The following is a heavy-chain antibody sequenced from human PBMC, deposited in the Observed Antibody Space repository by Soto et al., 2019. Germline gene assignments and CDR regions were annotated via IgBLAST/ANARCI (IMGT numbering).Heavy chain of an antibody. CDR3: ARDWGTARGFDY. D-gene: IGHD3-16*01. Sequence: TXXSLRLSCAASGFTFSSYGMHWVLQAPGKGLEWVAVIWYDGSNKYYADSVKGRFTISRDNSKNTLYLQMNRMRAEDTAVYYCARDWGTARGFDYWGQGTLVTVSS. V-gene: IGHV3-33*01. CDR2: IWYDGSNK. CDR1: GFTFSSYG. J-gene: IGHJ4*02.